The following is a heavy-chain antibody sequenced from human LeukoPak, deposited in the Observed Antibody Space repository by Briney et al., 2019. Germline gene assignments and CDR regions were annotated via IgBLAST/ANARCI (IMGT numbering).Heavy chain of an antibody. CDR3: ARGRFSGRKDFWSEYYYYYGMDV. J-gene: IGHJ6*02. D-gene: IGHD3-3*01. CDR1: GFTFSSYD. CDR2: IGTAGDT. V-gene: IGHV3-13*01. Sequence: GGSLRLSCAASGFTFSSYDMHWVRQATGKGLEWVSAIGTAGDTYYPGSVKGRFTISRENAKNSLYLQMNSLRAGDTAVYYCARGRFSGRKDFWSEYYYYYGMDVWGQGTTVTVSS.